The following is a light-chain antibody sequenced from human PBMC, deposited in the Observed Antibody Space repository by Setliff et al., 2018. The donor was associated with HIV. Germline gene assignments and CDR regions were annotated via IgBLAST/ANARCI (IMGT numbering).Light chain of an antibody. J-gene: IGLJ1*01. CDR1: SSDVGDYNY. Sequence: QSALTQPASVSGSPGQSITISCTGTSSDVGDYNYASWYQQHPGKAPKVMIYDVSNRPSGVSNRFSGSKSGNTASLTISGLQAEDEADYYCQSYDSSLSGSVFGTGTKVTVL. CDR3: QSYDSSLSGSV. CDR2: DVS. V-gene: IGLV2-14*03.